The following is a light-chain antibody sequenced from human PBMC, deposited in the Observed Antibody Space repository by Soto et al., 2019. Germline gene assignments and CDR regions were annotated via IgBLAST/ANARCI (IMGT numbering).Light chain of an antibody. Sequence: MNKSPATVSASKEDRVTITCRASQRMSGWLAWHQQTPGKAHKLLIYDVYALKRGVQPRFRGSGSGTDFTLTIISLQPEDFATYYCKQSDTAPPTFGQGTKV. CDR3: KQSDTAPPT. V-gene: IGKV1-5*01. J-gene: IGKJ1*01. CDR1: QRMSGW. CDR2: DVY.